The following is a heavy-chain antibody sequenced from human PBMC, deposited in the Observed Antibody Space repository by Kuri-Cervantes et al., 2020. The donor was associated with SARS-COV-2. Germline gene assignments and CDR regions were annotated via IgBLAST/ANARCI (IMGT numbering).Heavy chain of an antibody. CDR2: IYYSGST. CDR1: GGSISSYY. Sequence: ESLKISCTVSGGSISSYYWSWIRQPPGKGLEWIGYIYYSGSTNYNPSLKSRVTISVDTSKNQFSLKLSSVTAADTAVYYCEREIAAAGTGHDYWGQGTLVTVSS. V-gene: IGHV4-59*08. J-gene: IGHJ4*02. CDR3: EREIAAAGTGHDY. D-gene: IGHD6-13*01.